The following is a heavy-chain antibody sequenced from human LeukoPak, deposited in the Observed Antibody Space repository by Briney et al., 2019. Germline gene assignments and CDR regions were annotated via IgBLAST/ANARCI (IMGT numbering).Heavy chain of an antibody. CDR1: GFTFGDYA. D-gene: IGHD4-17*01. CDR2: IRSKAYGGTT. V-gene: IGHV3-49*04. Sequence: GGSLRLSCTASGFTFGDYAMSWVRQAPGKGLEWVGFIRSKAYGGTTEYAASVKGRFTISRDDSRSIAYLQMNSLKTEDTAVYYCTRVGGLYGDYGWFDPWGQGTLVTASS. CDR3: TRVGGLYGDYGWFDP. J-gene: IGHJ5*02.